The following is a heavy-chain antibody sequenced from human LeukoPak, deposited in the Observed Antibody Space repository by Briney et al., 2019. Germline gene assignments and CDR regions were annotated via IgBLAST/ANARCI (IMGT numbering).Heavy chain of an antibody. Sequence: PGGSLRLSCVASGFIFSSSGIHWVRQAPGKGLQWVAGISYDGSFKAYGDSVKGRFTISRDNSKNTLYLQMNSLRAEDTAVYYCAKGEYSSGWYRWQYYFDYWGQGTLVTVSS. J-gene: IGHJ4*02. V-gene: IGHV3-30*18. CDR1: GFIFSSSG. CDR3: AKGEYSSGWYRWQYYFDY. D-gene: IGHD6-19*01. CDR2: ISYDGSFK.